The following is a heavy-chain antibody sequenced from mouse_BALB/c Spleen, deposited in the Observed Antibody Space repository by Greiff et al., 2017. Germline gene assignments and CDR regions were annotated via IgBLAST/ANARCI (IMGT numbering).Heavy chain of an antibody. Sequence: EVQVVESGGGLVKPGGSLKLSCAASGFTFSDYYMYWVRQTPEKRLEWVATISDGGSYTYYPDSVKGRFTISRDNAKNNLYLQMSSLKSEDTAMYYCARDSSSYYYGSSYGYWGQGTTLTVSS. CDR1: GFTFSDYY. V-gene: IGHV5-4*02. CDR3: ARDSSSYYYGSSYGY. CDR2: ISDGGSYT. J-gene: IGHJ2*01. D-gene: IGHD1-1*01.